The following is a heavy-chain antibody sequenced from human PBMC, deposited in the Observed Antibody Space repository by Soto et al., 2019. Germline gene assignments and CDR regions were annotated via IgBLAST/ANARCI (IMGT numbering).Heavy chain of an antibody. CDR3: AKDRAVRLTTVTTYYFDY. CDR1: GFTFSSYA. D-gene: IGHD4-4*01. CDR2: ISGSGGST. Sequence: GGSLRLSCAASGFTFSSYAMSWVRQAPGKGLEWVSAISGSGGSTYYADSVKGRFTISRDNSKNTLYLQMISLRAEDTAVYYCAKDRAVRLTTVTTYYFDYWGQGTLVTVSS. V-gene: IGHV3-23*01. J-gene: IGHJ4*02.